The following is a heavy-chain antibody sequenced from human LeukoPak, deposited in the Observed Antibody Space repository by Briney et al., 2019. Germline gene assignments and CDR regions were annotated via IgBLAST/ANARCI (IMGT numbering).Heavy chain of an antibody. D-gene: IGHD3-22*01. Sequence: GGSLRLSCAASGFTFSSYEMKWVRQAQGEGLEWVSYISSSGSTIYYADSVKGRFTISRDNAKNSLYLQMNSLRAEDTAVYYCARDLPTYYYDSSGYYDAFDIWGQGTMVTVSS. CDR3: ARDLPTYYYDSSGYYDAFDI. V-gene: IGHV3-48*03. J-gene: IGHJ3*02. CDR2: ISSSGSTI. CDR1: GFTFSSYE.